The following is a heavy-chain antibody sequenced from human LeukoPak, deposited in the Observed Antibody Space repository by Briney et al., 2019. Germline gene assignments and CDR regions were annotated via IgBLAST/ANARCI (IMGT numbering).Heavy chain of an antibody. CDR1: GFSFRTYY. CDR2: ISSSSTYI. D-gene: IGHD1-14*01. CDR3: ERENHRSFDY. Sequence: GGSLRLSCAASGFSFRTYYVNCVRQAPGKGLEWVSFISSSSTYIYYADSVRGRFALSRDNTKNSLYLQMNSLRAEDTAVYYCERENHRSFDYWGQGSLVTVSS. J-gene: IGHJ4*02. V-gene: IGHV3-21*01.